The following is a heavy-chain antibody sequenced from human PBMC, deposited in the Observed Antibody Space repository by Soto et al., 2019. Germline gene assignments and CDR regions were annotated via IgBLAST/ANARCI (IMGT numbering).Heavy chain of an antibody. CDR3: ARGTIFGVPPNWFDP. V-gene: IGHV4-34*01. CDR1: GGSFNGYY. Sequence: ASETLSLTCAVYGGSFNGYYWSWIRQPPGKGLEWIGEINHSGSTNYNPSLKSRVTISVDTSKNQFSLKLSSVTAADTAVYYCARGTIFGVPPNWFDPWGQGTLVTVSS. D-gene: IGHD3-3*01. CDR2: INHSGST. J-gene: IGHJ5*02.